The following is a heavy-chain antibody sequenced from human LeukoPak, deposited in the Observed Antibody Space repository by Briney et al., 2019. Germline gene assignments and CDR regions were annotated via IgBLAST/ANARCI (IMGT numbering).Heavy chain of an antibody. CDR1: GSTLSKIS. Sequence: GASVRVSCKVSGSTLSKISIDWVRQAPGKGPEWMGSVGHEDGTTIHAQKFQGRFNMTVDTATDTAYMEMSSLMSEDTAIYYCATGAIVFDYWGQGTLVRVSS. D-gene: IGHD3-22*01. CDR2: VGHEDGTT. CDR3: ATGAIVFDY. V-gene: IGHV1-24*01. J-gene: IGHJ4*02.